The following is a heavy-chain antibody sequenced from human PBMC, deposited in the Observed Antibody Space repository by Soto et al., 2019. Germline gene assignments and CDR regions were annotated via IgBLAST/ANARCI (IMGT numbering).Heavy chain of an antibody. D-gene: IGHD3-22*01. CDR3: ARRRVDTFVHSVAASMIVLVNTFDI. Sequence: SYTLSLTCAVYGGSFSGYYWSWIRHPPGKGLEWIGEINHSGSTNYNPSLKSRVTISVDTSKNQFSLKLSSVTAADTAVYYCARRRVDTFVHSVAASMIVLVNTFDIWVPGTIVT. V-gene: IGHV4-34*01. J-gene: IGHJ3*02. CDR2: INHSGST. CDR1: GGSFSGYY.